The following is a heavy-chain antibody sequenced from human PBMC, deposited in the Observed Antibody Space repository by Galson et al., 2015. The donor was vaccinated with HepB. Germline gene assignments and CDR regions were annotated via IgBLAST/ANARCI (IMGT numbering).Heavy chain of an antibody. J-gene: IGHJ3*01. Sequence: SVKVSCKVSGDTLNELSLHWVRQAPGKGLEWMGGPDPGGDEIFYAEKFYGRVTMAEDTSSDTGYMELSNLRPEDTAVYYCTTDGGSSRGDVFDLWGQGTMVIVSS. V-gene: IGHV1-24*01. CDR3: TTDGGSSRGDVFDL. CDR1: GDTLNELS. CDR2: PDPGGDEI. D-gene: IGHD1-26*01.